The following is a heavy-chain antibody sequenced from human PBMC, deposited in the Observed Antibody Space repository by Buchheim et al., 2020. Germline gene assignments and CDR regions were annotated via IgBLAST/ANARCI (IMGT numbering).Heavy chain of an antibody. CDR1: GFSFSSYW. V-gene: IGHV3-74*01. D-gene: IGHD3-3*02. Sequence: EVQLVESGGGLVQPGGSLRLSCAASGFSFSSYWMNWVRQAPGKGLVLISRVKRDGSETFYADNVKGRFTISRDNDKNTLYLQMNSLRAEDTAVYYCARGAFADGLDAWGQGTT. CDR3: ARGAFADGLDA. J-gene: IGHJ6*02. CDR2: VKRDGSET.